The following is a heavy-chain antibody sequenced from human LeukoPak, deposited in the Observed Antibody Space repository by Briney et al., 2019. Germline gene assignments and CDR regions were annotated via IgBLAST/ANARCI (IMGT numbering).Heavy chain of an antibody. Sequence: SETLSLTCTVSGGSISSSSYYWGWIRQPPGKGLEWIGSIYYSGSTYYNPSLKSRVTISVDTSKNQFSLKLSSVTAADTAVYYCARDLRDPVLEYSSSSYFDYWGQGTLVTVSS. J-gene: IGHJ4*02. CDR3: ARDLRDPVLEYSSSSYFDY. CDR1: GGSISSSSYY. CDR2: IYYSGST. D-gene: IGHD6-6*01. V-gene: IGHV4-39*07.